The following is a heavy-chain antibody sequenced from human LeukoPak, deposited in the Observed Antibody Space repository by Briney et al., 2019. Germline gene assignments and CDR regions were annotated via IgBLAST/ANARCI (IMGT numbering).Heavy chain of an antibody. Sequence: GGSLRLSCEASGFNFSDFYMSWIRQAPGKGLEWISFISTSGLTTSYADSVKGRFTISRDNAKNSVFLQMNSLRGDDTAFYYCARDMSVAPDWFDPWGQGTLVTVSS. D-gene: IGHD5-12*01. J-gene: IGHJ5*02. CDR3: ARDMSVAPDWFDP. CDR2: ISTSGLTT. CDR1: GFNFSDFY. V-gene: IGHV3-11*01.